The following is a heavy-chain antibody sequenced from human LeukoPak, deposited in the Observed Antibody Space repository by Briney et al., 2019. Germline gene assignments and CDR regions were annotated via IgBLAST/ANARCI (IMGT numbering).Heavy chain of an antibody. J-gene: IGHJ3*02. CDR2: ISSSSSYI. Sequence: GRSLRLSCAASGFTFSSYNMHWVRQAPGKGLEWVSSISSSSSYIYYADSVKGRFTISRDNAKNSLYLQMNSLRAEDTAVYYCARDRSSSWYSNAFDIWGQGTMVTVSS. CDR1: GFTFSSYN. D-gene: IGHD6-13*01. V-gene: IGHV3-21*01. CDR3: ARDRSSSWYSNAFDI.